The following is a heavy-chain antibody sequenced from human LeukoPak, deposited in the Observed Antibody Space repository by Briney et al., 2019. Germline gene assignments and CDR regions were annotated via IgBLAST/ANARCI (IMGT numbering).Heavy chain of an antibody. V-gene: IGHV4-4*07. Sequence: SETLSLTCTVSAGSISSYYWSWIRQPAGKGLEWIGRIYTSGSTNYNPSLKSRVTISIDTSKNQFSLKLNSVTAADTAVYYCARDRGYSYAFDYWGQGTLVTVSS. CDR3: ARDRGYSYAFDY. CDR1: AGSISSYY. D-gene: IGHD5-18*01. CDR2: IYTSGST. J-gene: IGHJ4*02.